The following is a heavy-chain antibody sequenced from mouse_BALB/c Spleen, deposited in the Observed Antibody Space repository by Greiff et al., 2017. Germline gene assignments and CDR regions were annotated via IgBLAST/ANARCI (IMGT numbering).Heavy chain of an antibody. CDR1: GFSLTSYG. CDR3: AIYGNPFAY. J-gene: IGHJ3*01. V-gene: IGHV2-2*02. Sequence: VKLMESGPGLVQPSQSLSITCTVSGFSLTSYGVHWVRQYPGKGLAWLGVIWSGGSTDYNAAFISRLSISKDNSKSQVFFKMNSLQANDTAIYYCAIYGNPFAYWGQGTLVTVSA. D-gene: IGHD2-1*01. CDR2: IWSGGST.